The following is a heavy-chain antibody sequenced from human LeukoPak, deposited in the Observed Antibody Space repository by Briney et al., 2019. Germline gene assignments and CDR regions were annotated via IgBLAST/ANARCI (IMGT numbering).Heavy chain of an antibody. CDR2: IYYSGSI. J-gene: IGHJ3*02. V-gene: IGHV4-39*01. Sequence: XCTXSGGXIXSSRYHWGWFRQPTGKGLEWIGSIYYSGSIYHNPSLRSRFTISVDTSRNQFSLKLSSVTAADTAVYYCATPYSGGYHGLDIWGQGTMITVSS. CDR1: GGXIXSSRYH. CDR3: ATPYSGGYHGLDI. D-gene: IGHD1-26*01.